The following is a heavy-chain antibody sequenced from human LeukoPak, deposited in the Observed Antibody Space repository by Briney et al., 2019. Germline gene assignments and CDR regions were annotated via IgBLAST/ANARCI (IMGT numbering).Heavy chain of an antibody. CDR1: GFTVSNNY. CDR2: VKSKTDGATR. D-gene: IGHD6-13*01. J-gene: IGHJ5*02. Sequence: PGGSLRLSCAASGFTVSNNYMRWVRQAPGKGLEWVGRVKSKTDGATRDYAAPVKDRFTITRDDSKNTLYLQMNGLKSEDTAVYYCTRGVQYTNTWRFISWSDPWGQGTLVTVSS. CDR3: TRGVQYTNTWRFISWSDP. V-gene: IGHV3-15*01.